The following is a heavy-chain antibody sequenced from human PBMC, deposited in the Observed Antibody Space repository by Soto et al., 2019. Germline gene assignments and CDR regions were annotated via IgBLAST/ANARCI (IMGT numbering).Heavy chain of an antibody. V-gene: IGHV1-46*01. Sequence: ASVKVSCKASGYSFGNHFMHWLRQAPGQGLEWVGIINPSSGDTLYAPKFQGRVTMTRDTSTSTVYMDLSSLRSEDTAVYFCARVQILQLENIFDYWGQGALVTVSS. CDR2: INPSSGDT. CDR3: ARVQILQLENIFDY. D-gene: IGHD1-1*01. J-gene: IGHJ4*02. CDR1: GYSFGNHF.